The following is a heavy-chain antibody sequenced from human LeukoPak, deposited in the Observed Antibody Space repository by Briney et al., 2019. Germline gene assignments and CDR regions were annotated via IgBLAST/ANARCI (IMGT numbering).Heavy chain of an antibody. V-gene: IGHV3-48*03. J-gene: IGHJ4*02. CDR2: ISSSGSTI. CDR3: ARGSVDTAMAGDY. D-gene: IGHD5-18*01. Sequence: GGSLRLSCAASGFTFSSYGMNWVRQAPGKGLEWVSYISSSGSTIYYADSVKGRFTISRDNAKNSLYLQMNSLRAEDTAVYYCARGSVDTAMAGDYWGQGTLVTVSS. CDR1: GFTFSSYG.